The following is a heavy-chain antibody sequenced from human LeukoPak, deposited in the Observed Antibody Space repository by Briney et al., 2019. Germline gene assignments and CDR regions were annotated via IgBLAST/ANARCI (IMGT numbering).Heavy chain of an antibody. D-gene: IGHD3-22*01. V-gene: IGHV3-11*06. CDR1: GFTFSNYY. CDR3: ARDQGENYDSSGYYPY. J-gene: IGHJ4*02. Sequence: GGSLTLSCAASGFTFSNYYMSWIRQAPGKGLEWVSYISGSSGSTNYADSMMGRFTISRDNGKNSLYLQMNSLRAEDTAVYYCARDQGENYDSSGYYPYWGQGTLVTVSS. CDR2: ISGSSGST.